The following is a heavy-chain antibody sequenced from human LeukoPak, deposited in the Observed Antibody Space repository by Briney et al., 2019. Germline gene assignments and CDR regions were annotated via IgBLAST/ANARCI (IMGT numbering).Heavy chain of an antibody. V-gene: IGHV4-4*02. CDR1: GDSINSFDL. D-gene: IGHD3-22*01. Sequence: SETLSLTCTVSGDSINSFDLWSWVRQPPGKGLEWIGEMYLSGTTHSNPSVKSRVTISIDKSKNQFFLNLSSVTAADTAVYYCAGLVGRYSSGLYYYYFDYWGQGTLVTVSS. CDR2: MYLSGTT. J-gene: IGHJ4*02. CDR3: AGLVGRYSSGLYYYYFDY.